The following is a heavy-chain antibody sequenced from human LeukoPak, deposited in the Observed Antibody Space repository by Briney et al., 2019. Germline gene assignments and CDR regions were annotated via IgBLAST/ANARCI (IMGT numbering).Heavy chain of an antibody. CDR3: AGRAPGWFGESVGYYYYYMDV. D-gene: IGHD3-10*01. Sequence: GASVKVSCKASGGTFSSYAISWVRQAPGQGLEWMGGIIPIFGTANYAQKFQGRVTITTDESTSTAYMELSSLRSEDTAVYYCAGRAPGWFGESVGYYYYYMDVWGKGTTVTASS. CDR2: IIPIFGTA. V-gene: IGHV1-69*05. J-gene: IGHJ6*03. CDR1: GGTFSSYA.